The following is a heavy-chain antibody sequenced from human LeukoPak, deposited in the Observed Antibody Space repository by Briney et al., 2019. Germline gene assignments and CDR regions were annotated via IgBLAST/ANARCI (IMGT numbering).Heavy chain of an antibody. CDR2: IWFDGINK. CDR3: ATGATSGSEAFDI. V-gene: IGHV3-33*08. CDR1: GFTFSGYE. Sequence: GGSLRLSCAASGFTFSGYEMNWVRQAPGKGLEWVAVIWFDGINKYYADSVKGRFTISRDNSKNTLFLQMNSLRAEDTAVYYCATGATSGSEAFDIWGQGTMVTVSS. D-gene: IGHD1-26*01. J-gene: IGHJ3*02.